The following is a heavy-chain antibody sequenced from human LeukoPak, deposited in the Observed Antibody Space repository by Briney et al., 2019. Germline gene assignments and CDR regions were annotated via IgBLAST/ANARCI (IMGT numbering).Heavy chain of an antibody. J-gene: IGHJ2*01. V-gene: IGHV3-23*01. CDR2: ISGSGGST. Sequence: GGSLRLFCAASGFTFSSYAMSWVRQAPGKGLECVSGISGSGGSTYYADSVKGRFTISRDNSKNTLYLQMNSLRAEDTAVYYCPRHITMVRGVIKRPDWFFDLWGRGTLVTVSS. D-gene: IGHD3-10*01. CDR3: PRHITMVRGVIKRPDWFFDL. CDR1: GFTFSSYA.